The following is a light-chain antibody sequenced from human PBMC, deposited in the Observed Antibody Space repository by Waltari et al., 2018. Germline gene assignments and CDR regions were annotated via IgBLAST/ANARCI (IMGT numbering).Light chain of an antibody. J-gene: IGLJ1*01. CDR2: EVT. CDR3: SSFAGSNNYV. Sequence: HSALTQPPSASGSPGQSVTISCTGTSSDVGGYDYVSWYQQHPGKAPKLILSEVTKRPSGAPDRFSGSKSGNTASLTVSGLQADVEADYYCSSFAGSNNYVFGTGTKVTVL. V-gene: IGLV2-8*01. CDR1: SSDVGGYDY.